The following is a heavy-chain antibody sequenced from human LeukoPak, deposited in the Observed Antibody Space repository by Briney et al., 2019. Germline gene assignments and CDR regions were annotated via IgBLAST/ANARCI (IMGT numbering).Heavy chain of an antibody. Sequence: SETLSLTCAVYGGSFSGYYWSWIRQPPGKGLEWIGEINHSGSTYYNSSLKSRVTISVDTSKNQFSLKLSSVTAADTAVYYCTAGRSDYFDFWGQGTLVTVSS. CDR2: INHSGST. CDR1: GGSFSGYY. D-gene: IGHD6-25*01. V-gene: IGHV4-34*01. J-gene: IGHJ4*02. CDR3: TAGRSDYFDF.